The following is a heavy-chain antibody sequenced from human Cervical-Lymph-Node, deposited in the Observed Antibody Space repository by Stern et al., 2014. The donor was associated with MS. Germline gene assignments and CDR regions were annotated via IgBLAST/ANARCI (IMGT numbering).Heavy chain of an antibody. CDR1: GYIFTNFD. J-gene: IGHJ6*02. Sequence: QVQLVQSGAEVKKPGASVKVSCQASGYIFTNFDVTWVRQAPGQGLECMGWMSPNSGSTAYAQNFQDRVTMTRDTSMNTAYMELTALTPEDTAIYYCARFSDSLIALDVWGQGTTVIVSS. V-gene: IGHV1-8*01. CDR3: ARFSDSLIALDV. CDR2: MSPNSGST. D-gene: IGHD2-21*01.